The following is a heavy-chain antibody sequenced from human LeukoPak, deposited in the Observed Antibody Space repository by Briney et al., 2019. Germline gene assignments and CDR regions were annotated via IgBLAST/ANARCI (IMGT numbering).Heavy chain of an antibody. Sequence: ASVKVSCKASGYTFTSYGISWVRQAPGQGLEWMGWISAYNGNTNYAQKLQGRVTMTTDTSTTTAYMELRSLKSDDTAVYYCARAVDSYGYPTPFDYWGQGTLVTVSS. V-gene: IGHV1-18*01. CDR2: ISAYNGNT. D-gene: IGHD5-18*01. CDR1: GYTFTSYG. J-gene: IGHJ4*02. CDR3: ARAVDSYGYPTPFDY.